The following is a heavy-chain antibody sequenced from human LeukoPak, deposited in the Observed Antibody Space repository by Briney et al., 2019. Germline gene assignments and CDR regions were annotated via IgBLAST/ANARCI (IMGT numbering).Heavy chain of an antibody. V-gene: IGHV1-2*02. CDR3: ARDSFDTIFGVVIRNYYMDV. D-gene: IGHD3-3*01. J-gene: IGHJ6*03. Sequence: EASVKVSCKASGYTFTGYYMHWVRQAPGQGLEWMGWINPNSGGTNYAQKLQGRVTMTTDTSTSTAYMELRSLRSDDTAVYYCARDSFDTIFGVVIRNYYMDVWGKGTTVTVSS. CDR1: GYTFTGYY. CDR2: INPNSGGT.